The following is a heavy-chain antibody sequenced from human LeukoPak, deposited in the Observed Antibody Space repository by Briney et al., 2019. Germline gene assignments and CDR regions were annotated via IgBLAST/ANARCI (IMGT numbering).Heavy chain of an antibody. Sequence: AGGSLRLSCAASGFTFSSYAMHWVRQAPGKGLEWVAFIRYDGSNKYYADSVKGRFTISRDNSKNTLYLQMNSLRAEDTAVYYCAKDGLGIQRIAARRVQDYWGQGTLVTVSS. CDR2: IRYDGSNK. CDR3: AKDGLGIQRIAARRVQDY. J-gene: IGHJ4*02. D-gene: IGHD6-6*01. CDR1: GFTFSSYA. V-gene: IGHV3-30*02.